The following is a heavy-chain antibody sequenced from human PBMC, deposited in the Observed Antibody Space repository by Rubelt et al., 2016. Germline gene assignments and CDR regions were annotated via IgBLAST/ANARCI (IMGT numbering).Heavy chain of an antibody. Sequence: VKPSETLSLTCTVSGGSISSSSYYWGWIRQPPGKGLEWIGSIYYSGSTYYNPSLKSRVTISVDTSKNQFSLKLSSVTAADTAVYYCARSLHCSGGSCTIDYWGQGTLVTVSS. CDR2: IYYSGST. CDR3: ARSLHCSGGSCTIDY. V-gene: IGHV4-39*01. J-gene: IGHJ4*02. D-gene: IGHD2-15*01. CDR1: GGSISSSSYY.